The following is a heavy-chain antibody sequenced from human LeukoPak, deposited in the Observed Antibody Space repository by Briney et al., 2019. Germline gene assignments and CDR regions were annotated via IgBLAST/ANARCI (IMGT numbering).Heavy chain of an antibody. V-gene: IGHV4-34*01. CDR1: GGSFSGYY. Sequence: PSETLSLTCAVYGGSFSGYYWSWIRQAPGKGLEWIGEINDSGRTNYNPSLKSRVTMSVDTSKNQFSLKLSSVTAADTAMYFCARGPYSYDSSGAFDIWGQGTMVTVSS. D-gene: IGHD3-22*01. CDR2: INDSGRT. CDR3: ARGPYSYDSSGAFDI. J-gene: IGHJ3*02.